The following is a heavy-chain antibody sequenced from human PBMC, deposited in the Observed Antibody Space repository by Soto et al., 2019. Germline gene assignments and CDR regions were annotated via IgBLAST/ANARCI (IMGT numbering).Heavy chain of an antibody. CDR1: GDSVSSNSAA. CDR3: AGTTSHQWYYMDV. J-gene: IGHJ6*03. V-gene: IGHV6-1*01. D-gene: IGHD1-7*01. Sequence: SQTLSLTCVISGDSVSSNSAAWNWIRLSPSRGLEWLARTYYRSRWYNDYAVSVRSRITVNPDTSKNKFSLQLTSVTPEYTAVYYCAGTTSHQWYYMDVWGKGTTVTVSS. CDR2: TYYRSRWYN.